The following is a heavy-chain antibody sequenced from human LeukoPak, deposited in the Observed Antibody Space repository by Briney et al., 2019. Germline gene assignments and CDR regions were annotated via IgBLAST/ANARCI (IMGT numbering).Heavy chain of an antibody. CDR1: GYNLISYY. D-gene: IGHD2-8*01. CDR3: AREDVVLVDAVRYYYYGMDV. J-gene: IGHJ6*02. V-gene: IGHV1-46*01. CDR2: INPSGGST. Sequence: GASVKVSCKASGYNLISYYMHWGRQAPGQGLEWMGIINPSGGSTSYAQKFQDRVTMTRDTSTSTVYMELSSLKSEDTAVYYCAREDVVLVDAVRYYYYGMDVWGQGTTVTVSS.